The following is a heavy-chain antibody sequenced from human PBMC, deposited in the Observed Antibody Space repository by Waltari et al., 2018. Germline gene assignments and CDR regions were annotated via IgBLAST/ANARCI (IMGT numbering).Heavy chain of an antibody. D-gene: IGHD6-19*01. J-gene: IGHJ6*02. CDR1: GFTFSSYA. CDR3: AREDSSGWYDYYGMDV. Sequence: EVQLVESGGGLVQPGGSLRLSCAASGFTFSSYAMHWVRQAPGKGLEYVSAIRSNGGSTYYADSVKGRFTISRDNSKNTLYLQMGSLRAEDMAVYYCAREDSSGWYDYYGMDVWGQGTTVTVSS. V-gene: IGHV3-64*07. CDR2: IRSNGGST.